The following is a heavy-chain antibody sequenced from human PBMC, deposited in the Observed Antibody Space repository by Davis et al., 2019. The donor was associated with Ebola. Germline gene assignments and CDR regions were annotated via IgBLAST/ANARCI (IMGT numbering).Heavy chain of an antibody. CDR3: ATVRGVCTDGVCSPYWYFDL. CDR2: ISISGNT. D-gene: IGHD2-8*01. J-gene: IGHJ2*01. V-gene: IGHV3-23*01. CDR1: EFTFSGYA. Sequence: GESLKISCAASEFTFSGYAMSWVRQAPGKGLEWVSSISISGNTLYADSLKGHFTISRDNSKNTLYLQMNSLRDEDTAVYYCATVRGVCTDGVCSPYWYFDLWGRGTLVTVSS.